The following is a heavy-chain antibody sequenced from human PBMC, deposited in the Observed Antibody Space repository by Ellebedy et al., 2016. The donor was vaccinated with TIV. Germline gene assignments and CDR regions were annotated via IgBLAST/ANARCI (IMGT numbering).Heavy chain of an antibody. D-gene: IGHD2-8*01. CDR2: INAYDGIT. CDR3: ARGDRLQTWSKHFDY. Sequence: AASVKVTCKASGFTFNSHGLAWVRQAPGLGLEWMVWINAYDGITNYAEKFQGRVTMTTDTLTSTAYMDLRDLTSDDTAIYYCARGDRLQTWSKHFDYWGQGTVVTVTS. J-gene: IGHJ4*02. CDR1: GFTFNSHG. V-gene: IGHV1-18*04.